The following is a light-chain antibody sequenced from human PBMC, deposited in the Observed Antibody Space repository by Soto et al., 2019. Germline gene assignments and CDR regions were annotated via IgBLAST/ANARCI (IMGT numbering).Light chain of an antibody. CDR2: DAS. J-gene: IGKJ5*01. V-gene: IGKV3-11*01. Sequence: EIVMTQSPATLSVSPGERATLSCRASQSVSSDLAWYHQKPGQAPRLLIYDASNRATGIPGRFSGSGSGTDFTLTISSLEPEDFAVYYCQQRGNWPPITFGQGTRLEI. CDR1: QSVSSD. CDR3: QQRGNWPPIT.